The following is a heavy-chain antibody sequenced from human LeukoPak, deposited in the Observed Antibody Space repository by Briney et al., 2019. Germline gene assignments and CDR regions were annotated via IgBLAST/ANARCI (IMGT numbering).Heavy chain of an antibody. CDR3: ARNGPRDVPLDY. CDR1: GYTFTSYY. Sequence: ASVKVSCKASGYTFTSYYMHWVRQAPGQGLEWVGIINPSGGSTSYAQKFQGRVTMTRDTSTSTVYMELSSLRSEDTAVYYCARNGPRDVPLDYWGQGTLVTVSS. D-gene: IGHD2-8*01. V-gene: IGHV1-46*01. J-gene: IGHJ4*02. CDR2: INPSGGST.